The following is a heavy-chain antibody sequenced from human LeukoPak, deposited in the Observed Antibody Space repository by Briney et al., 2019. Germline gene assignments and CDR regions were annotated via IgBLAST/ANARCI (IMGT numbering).Heavy chain of an antibody. J-gene: IGHJ4*02. Sequence: PSETLSLTCTVSGGSISTSNYYWGWIRQPPGKGLEWIGNIFYSGSTYYSPSLRSRVTISLDTSRNQFSLKLNSVTAADTAVYYCARVTGYIVEDYFDYWGQGTLVTVSS. V-gene: IGHV4-39*07. D-gene: IGHD3-22*01. CDR3: ARVTGYIVEDYFDY. CDR1: GGSISTSNYY. CDR2: IFYSGST.